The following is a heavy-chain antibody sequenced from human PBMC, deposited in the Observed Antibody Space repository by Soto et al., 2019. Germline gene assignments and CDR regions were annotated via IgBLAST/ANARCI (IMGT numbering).Heavy chain of an antibody. CDR3: KRDVVASSPPGADY. CDR1: GFTFSSYA. CDR2: IKAGGDDT. Sequence: EVQLLGSGGGLVRPGGSLRLSCAASGFTFSSYAMSWVRQTPGKGLEWVSAIKAGGDDTYYADSVKGRFTISRDNSKNILYLQMNSLTGEDTAMYYCKRDVVASSPPGADYWGQGTLVTVS. J-gene: IGHJ4*02. D-gene: IGHD5-12*01. V-gene: IGHV3-23*01.